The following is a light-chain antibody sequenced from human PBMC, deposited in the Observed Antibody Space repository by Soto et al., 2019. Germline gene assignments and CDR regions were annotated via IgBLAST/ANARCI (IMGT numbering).Light chain of an antibody. CDR1: QSLSSNS. CDR3: QQRSNWPLT. CDR2: GAS. Sequence: EIVLTQSPGTLSLSPGERATLSCGASQSLSSNSLAWYQQKPGQAPRLLIYGASSRATGIPDRFSGSGSGTDFTLTISRLEPEDFAVYYCQQRSNWPLTFGGGTKVEIK. V-gene: IGKV3D-20*02. J-gene: IGKJ4*01.